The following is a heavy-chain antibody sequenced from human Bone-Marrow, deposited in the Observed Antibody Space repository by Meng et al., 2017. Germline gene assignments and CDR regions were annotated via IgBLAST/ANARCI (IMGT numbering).Heavy chain of an antibody. J-gene: IGHJ5*02. V-gene: IGHV4-59*01. CDR1: GGSISSYY. D-gene: IGHD1-14*01. CDR2: IYYSGRT. CDR3: ARSAGGA. Sequence: SETLSLTCTVSGGSISSYYWSWIRQPPGTGLEWIGYIYYSGRTNYNPSLKSRVTISLDTSKNQFSLKLSSLTAADTAVYYWARSAGGAWGQGTLVTVSS.